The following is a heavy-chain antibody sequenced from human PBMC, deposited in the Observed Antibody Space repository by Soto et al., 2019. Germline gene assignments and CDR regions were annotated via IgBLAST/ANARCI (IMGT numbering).Heavy chain of an antibody. J-gene: IGHJ4*02. V-gene: IGHV4-59*13. CDR2: VNYSGTT. Sequence: SETLSLTCSVSGGSIFTSYCSLIRQSQGKRLEWIGYVNYSGTTNYNPSLKSRVTISLDTSKNQFSLKLSSVTAADTAVSYCSRQDCRGDACLHPNWGQGTLVTVSS. CDR3: SRQDCRGDACLHPN. CDR1: GGSIFTSY. D-gene: IGHD2-15*01.